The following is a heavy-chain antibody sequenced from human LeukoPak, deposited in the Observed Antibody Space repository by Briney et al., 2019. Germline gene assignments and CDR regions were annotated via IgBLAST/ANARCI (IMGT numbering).Heavy chain of an antibody. V-gene: IGHV3-7*03. CDR3: ARDSSGWYASYYFDY. D-gene: IGHD6-19*01. CDR1: GFAFSSYW. Sequence: GGSLRLSCAASGFAFSSYWMSWVRQAPGKGPEWVADIKQDGSEKYYVDSVKGRFTISRDNAKNSLDLQMNSLRAEDTAVYYCARDSSGWYASYYFDYWGQGTLVTVSS. CDR2: IKQDGSEK. J-gene: IGHJ4*02.